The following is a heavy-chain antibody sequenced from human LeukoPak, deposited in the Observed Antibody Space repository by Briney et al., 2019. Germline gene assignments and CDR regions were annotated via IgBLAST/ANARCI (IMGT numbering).Heavy chain of an antibody. CDR1: GGSISSYY. CDR2: IYTSGNT. CDR3: ARVGDYYDSSGYQSAFDY. J-gene: IGHJ4*02. V-gene: IGHV4-4*07. D-gene: IGHD3-22*01. Sequence: SETLSLTCTVSGGSISSYYWSWIRQPAGKGLEWIGRIYTSGNTNYNPSLKSRVTMSVDTSKNQFSLKLSSVTAADTAVYYCARVGDYYDSSGYQSAFDYWGQGTLVTVSS.